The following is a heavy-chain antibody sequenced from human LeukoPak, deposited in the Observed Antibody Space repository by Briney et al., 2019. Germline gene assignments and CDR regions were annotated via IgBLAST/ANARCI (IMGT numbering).Heavy chain of an antibody. J-gene: IGHJ5*02. Sequence: PSETLSLTCTVSGYSISSGYYWGWIRQPPGKGLEWIGSIYHSGSTYYNPSLKSRVTISVDTSKNQFPLKLSSVTAADTAVYYCARDPSSSTWGQGTLVTVSS. CDR2: IYHSGST. V-gene: IGHV4-38-2*02. D-gene: IGHD6-13*01. CDR1: GYSISSGYY. CDR3: ARDPSSST.